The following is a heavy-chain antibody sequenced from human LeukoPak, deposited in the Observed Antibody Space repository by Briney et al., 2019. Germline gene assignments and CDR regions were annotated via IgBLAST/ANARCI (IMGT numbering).Heavy chain of an antibody. CDR3: AREKDKIYYYMDV. CDR2: IYHSGST. Sequence: SETLSLTCAVSGGSISSSNWWSWVRQPPGKGLEWIGEIYHSGSTNYNPSLKSRVTISVDKSKNQFSLKLSSVTAADTAVYYCAREKDKIYYYMDVWGKGTTVTVSS. V-gene: IGHV4-4*02. J-gene: IGHJ6*03. CDR1: GGSISSSNW.